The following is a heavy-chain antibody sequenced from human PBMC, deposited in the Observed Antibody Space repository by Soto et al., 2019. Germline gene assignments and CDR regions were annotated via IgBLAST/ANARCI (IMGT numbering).Heavy chain of an antibody. CDR3: AKGRGFLEGLNY. D-gene: IGHD3-3*01. CDR1: GYTFTTYD. J-gene: IGHJ4*02. Sequence: QVQLVQSGAEVKKPGASVKVSCKATGYTFTTYDINWVRQATGQGLEWMGWMNPKSGNTGYAQNSQGRVTITRNTSGNTAYLDLSSLRYEDTAVYYCAKGRGFLEGLNYWGQGTLVTVFS. V-gene: IGHV1-8*01. CDR2: MNPKSGNT.